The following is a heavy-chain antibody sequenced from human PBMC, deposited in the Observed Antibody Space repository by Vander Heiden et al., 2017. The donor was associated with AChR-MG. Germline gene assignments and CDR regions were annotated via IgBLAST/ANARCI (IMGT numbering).Heavy chain of an antibody. D-gene: IGHD3-10*01. CDR2: ITSHSTYI. J-gene: IGHJ4*02. V-gene: IGHV3-21*02. CDR3: AREAMVQSTTLDY. Sequence: EVQLVESGGGLVKPGGSLRLSCAASGFPFTSFSMNWVRQAPGKGLEWVSSITSHSTYIYYADSVKGRFTISRDNAKNSLYLQMNSLRAEDTAVYFCAREAMVQSTTLDYWGQGTLVTVS. CDR1: GFPFTSFS.